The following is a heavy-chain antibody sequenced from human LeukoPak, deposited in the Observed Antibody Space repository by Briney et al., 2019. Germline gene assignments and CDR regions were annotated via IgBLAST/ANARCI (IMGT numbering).Heavy chain of an antibody. CDR1: GFTVSSNY. Sequence: GGSLRLSCAASGFTVSSNYMSWVRQAPGKGLEWVSVIYSGGSTYYADSVKGRFTISRDNSKNTLYLQMNSLRAEDTAVYYCTKEFCGSRAACAGGSYYDFWGRGALVTVSS. V-gene: IGHV3-66*02. D-gene: IGHD2-15*01. CDR2: IYSGGST. CDR3: TKEFCGSRAACAGGSYYDF. J-gene: IGHJ2*01.